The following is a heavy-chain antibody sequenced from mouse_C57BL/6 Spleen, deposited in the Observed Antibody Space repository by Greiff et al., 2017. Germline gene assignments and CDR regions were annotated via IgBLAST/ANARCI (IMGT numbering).Heavy chain of an antibody. J-gene: IGHJ2*01. V-gene: IGHV1-82*01. CDR1: GYAFSSSW. CDR2: IYPGDGDT. CDR3: VRFSSLYDGSFDY. Sequence: QVQLQQSGPELVKPGASVKISCKASGYAFSSSWMNWVKQRPGKGLEWIGRIYPGDGDTNYNGKFKGKATLTADKSSSTAYMQLSSLTSEDSAVYFCVRFSSLYDGSFDYWGQGTTLTVSS. D-gene: IGHD2-3*01.